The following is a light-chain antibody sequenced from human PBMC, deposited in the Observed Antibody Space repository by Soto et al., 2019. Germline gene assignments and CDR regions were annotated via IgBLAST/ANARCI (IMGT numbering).Light chain of an antibody. Sequence: DIEMTQSPSTLSASVGDRVTITCRASQTIRRWLVWYQQRPGKAPKVLIYDASTLESGVPARFSGSGSETQFSLTISSLQPEDSATYYCQHYNSDPWTFGQGTKVEIK. J-gene: IGKJ1*01. CDR1: QTIRRW. CDR2: DAS. CDR3: QHYNSDPWT. V-gene: IGKV1-5*01.